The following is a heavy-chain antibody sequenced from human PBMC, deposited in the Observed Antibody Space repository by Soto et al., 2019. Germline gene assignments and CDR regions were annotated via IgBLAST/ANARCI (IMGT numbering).Heavy chain of an antibody. CDR3: ARVKGFWSGYSRRYYYYYYMDV. CDR1: GGSFSGYY. V-gene: IGHV4-34*01. Sequence: QVQLQQWGAGLLKPSETLSLTCAVYGGSFSGYYWSWIRQPPGKGLEWIGEINHSGSTNYNPSLKSRVTISVDTSKNQFSLKLSSVTAADTAVYYCARVKGFWSGYSRRYYYYYYMDVWGKGTTVTVSS. D-gene: IGHD3-3*01. CDR2: INHSGST. J-gene: IGHJ6*03.